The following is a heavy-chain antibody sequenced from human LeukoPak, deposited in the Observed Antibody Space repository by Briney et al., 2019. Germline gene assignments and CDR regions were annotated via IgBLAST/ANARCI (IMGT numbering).Heavy chain of an antibody. CDR2: IKQDGSEK. D-gene: IGHD2-15*01. CDR1: GFTFSSYW. CDR3: ARDQGYCSGGSCYSVAFDI. V-gene: IGHV3-7*01. J-gene: IGHJ3*02. Sequence: GGSLRLSCAASGFTFSSYWMSWVRQAPGKGLEWVANIKQDGSEKYYVDSVKGRFTISRDNAKNSLYLQMNSLRAEDTAVYYCARDQGYCSGGSCYSVAFDIWGQGTMVTVSS.